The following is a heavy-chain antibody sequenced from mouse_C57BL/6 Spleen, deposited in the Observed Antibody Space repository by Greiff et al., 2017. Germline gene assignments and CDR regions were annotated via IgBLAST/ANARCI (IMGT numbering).Heavy chain of an antibody. V-gene: IGHV1-5*01. J-gene: IGHJ3*01. CDR3: TREVYYDYDGGLEFAD. D-gene: IGHD2-4*01. CDR2: IYPGNSDT. Sequence: VQLKQSGTVLARPGASVKMSCKTSGYTFTSYWMHWVKQRPGQGLEWIGAIYPGNSDTSYNQKFKGKAKLTAVTSASTAYMELSSLTNEDSAVYYCTREVYYDYDGGLEFADWGQGTLVTVSA. CDR1: GYTFTSYW.